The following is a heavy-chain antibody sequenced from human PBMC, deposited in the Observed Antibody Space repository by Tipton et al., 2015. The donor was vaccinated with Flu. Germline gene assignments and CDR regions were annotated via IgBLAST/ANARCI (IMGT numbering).Heavy chain of an antibody. Sequence: QVQLVQSGAEVKKPGASVKVSCKASGYTFTSYDINWVRQATGQGLEWMGWMNPNSGNTGYAQKFQGRVTMTRNTSISTAYMELSSLRSEDTAVYYCARGRSLGLLWFGELLYPSPTDYWGQGTLVTVSS. V-gene: IGHV1-8*01. CDR2: MNPNSGNT. CDR3: ARGRSLGLLWFGELLYPSPTDY. CDR1: GYTFTSYD. J-gene: IGHJ4*02. D-gene: IGHD3-10*01.